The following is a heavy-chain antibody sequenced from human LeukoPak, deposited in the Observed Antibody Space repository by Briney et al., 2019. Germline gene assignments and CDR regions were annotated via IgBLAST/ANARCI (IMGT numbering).Heavy chain of an antibody. D-gene: IGHD6-19*01. J-gene: IGHJ4*02. CDR3: AKDAGYRAVAGYFDY. V-gene: IGHV3-23*01. CDR2: ISGSGGST. Sequence: GGSLRLSCAASGFIFSSYGMHWVRQAPGKGLEWVSAISGSGGSTYYADSVKGRFTISRDNSKNTLYLQMNSLRAEDTAVYYCAKDAGYRAVAGYFDYWGQGTLVTVSS. CDR1: GFIFSSYG.